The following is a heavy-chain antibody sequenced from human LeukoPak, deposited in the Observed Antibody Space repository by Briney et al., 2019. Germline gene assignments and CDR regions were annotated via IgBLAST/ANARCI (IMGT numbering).Heavy chain of an antibody. CDR1: GGSISSYY. D-gene: IGHD1-1*01. J-gene: IGHJ3*02. Sequence: SETLSLTCTVSGGSISSYYWSWIRQPPGKGLEWIGYVYYSGSTNYNPSLKSRVTISVDTSKNQFPLKLSSVTAADTAVYHCARDSRTTTAFVIWGQGTMVAVSS. CDR2: VYYSGST. V-gene: IGHV4-59*01. CDR3: ARDSRTTTAFVI.